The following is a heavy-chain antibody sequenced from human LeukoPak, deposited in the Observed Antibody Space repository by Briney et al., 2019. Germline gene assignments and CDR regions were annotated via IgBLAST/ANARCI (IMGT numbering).Heavy chain of an antibody. V-gene: IGHV3-23*01. CDR1: GFTFSSYA. CDR3: AKTLVTTGLNPFDY. D-gene: IGHD4-11*01. Sequence: PGESLRLSCAASGFTFSSYAMSWVRQAPGKGLQWVSAISGSGGGTYYADSVKGRFTISRDNSMNTLYLQMNSLRADDTAVYYCAKTLVTTGLNPFDYWGQGTLVTVSS. CDR2: ISGSGGGT. J-gene: IGHJ4*02.